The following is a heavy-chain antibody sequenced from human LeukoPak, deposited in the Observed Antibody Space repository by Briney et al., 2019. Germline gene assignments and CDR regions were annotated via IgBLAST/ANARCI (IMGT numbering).Heavy chain of an antibody. V-gene: IGHV5-51*01. CDR2: IYPGDSDT. CDR3: AGEFDREGDAFDI. Sequence: KPGESLKISCKGSGYSFTSYWIGWVRQMPGKGLEWMGIIYPGDSDTRYSPSFQGQVTISADKSISAAYLQWSSLKASDTAMYYCAGEFDREGDAFDIWGQGTMVTVSS. D-gene: IGHD3-10*01. J-gene: IGHJ3*02. CDR1: GYSFTSYW.